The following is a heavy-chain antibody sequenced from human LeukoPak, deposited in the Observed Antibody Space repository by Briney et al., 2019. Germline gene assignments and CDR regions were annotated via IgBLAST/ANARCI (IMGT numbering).Heavy chain of an antibody. CDR2: INPDSGGT. D-gene: IGHD2/OR15-2a*01. CDR1: GYTFTGYY. Sequence: ASVKVSCKASGYTFTGYYMHWVRQAPGQRLEWMGWINPDSGGTNNAQKFQGRVTMTRDTPISTAYMELSRLRSDDTAVYYCARTFYDTLDSDAFDFWGQGTMVIVSS. J-gene: IGHJ3*01. CDR3: ARTFYDTLDSDAFDF. V-gene: IGHV1-2*02.